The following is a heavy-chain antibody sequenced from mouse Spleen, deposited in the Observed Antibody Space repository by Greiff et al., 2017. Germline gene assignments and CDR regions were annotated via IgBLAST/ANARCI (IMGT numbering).Heavy chain of an antibody. J-gene: IGHJ3*01. V-gene: IGHV14-4*01. CDR3: TTFGNFFAY. CDR1: GFNIKDDY. D-gene: IGHD2-1*01. CDR2: IDPENGDT. Sequence: VQLKESGAELVRPGASVKLSCTASGFNIKDDYMHWVKQRPEQGLEWIGWIDPENGDTEYASKFQGKATITADTSSNTAYLQLSSLTSEDTAVYYCTTFGNFFAYWGQGTLVTVSA.